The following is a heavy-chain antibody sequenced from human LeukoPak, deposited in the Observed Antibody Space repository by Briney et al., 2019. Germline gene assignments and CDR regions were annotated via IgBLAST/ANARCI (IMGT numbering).Heavy chain of an antibody. CDR1: GFTFSSYA. V-gene: IGHV3-30*04. CDR3: ARDLSSGYAPYFDY. J-gene: IGHJ4*02. CDR2: ISYDGSNK. Sequence: GGSLRLSCAASGFTFSSYAMHWVRQAPGKGLEWVAVISYDGSNKYYADSVKGRFTISRDNSKNTLYLQMNSLRAEDTAVYYSARDLSSGYAPYFDYWGQGTLVTVSS. D-gene: IGHD3-22*01.